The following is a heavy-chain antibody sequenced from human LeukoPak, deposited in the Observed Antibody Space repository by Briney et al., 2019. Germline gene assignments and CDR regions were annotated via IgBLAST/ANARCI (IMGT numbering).Heavy chain of an antibody. CDR1: GGTFSSYA. J-gene: IGHJ6*04. CDR2: IIPIFGTA. Sequence: GSSVKVSCKASGGTFSSYAISWVRQAPGQGLEWMGGIIPIFGTANYAQKFQGRVTMTRDTSISTAYMELSRLRSDDTAVYYCARDILDCSSTSCYTGDVWGKGTTVTVSS. V-gene: IGHV1-69*05. D-gene: IGHD2-2*02. CDR3: ARDILDCSSTSCYTGDV.